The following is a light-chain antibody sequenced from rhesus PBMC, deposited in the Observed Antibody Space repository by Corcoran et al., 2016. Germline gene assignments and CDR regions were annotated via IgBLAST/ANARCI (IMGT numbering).Light chain of an antibody. CDR3: MQYRDIPPR. V-gene: IGKV2-86*01. CDR1: QSLLDSEDGNTY. J-gene: IGKJ2*01. Sequence: DIVMTQTPLSLPVTPGEPASISCRSSQSLLDSEDGNTYLDWYLQKPGQSPQPLICKVSNRASGVPEGFSGSGADTVFTLKISRVAAEDVGVYYCMQYRDIPPRFGQGTKVEIK. CDR2: KVS.